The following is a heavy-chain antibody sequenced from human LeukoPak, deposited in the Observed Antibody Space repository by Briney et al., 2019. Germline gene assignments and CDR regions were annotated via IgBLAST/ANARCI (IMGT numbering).Heavy chain of an antibody. J-gene: IGHJ3*02. V-gene: IGHV3-74*01. CDR1: GFPFSSSW. CDR2: ISGDGGST. Sequence: GGTLRLSCAASGFPFSSSWVHWVRQAPGKGLVWVSRISGDGGSTEYADSVKGRFAISRDNAKNTLYLQRNSLRAEAAAVYYCAARYRDDFDIWGQGTMVTVSS. D-gene: IGHD1-14*01. CDR3: AARYRDDFDI.